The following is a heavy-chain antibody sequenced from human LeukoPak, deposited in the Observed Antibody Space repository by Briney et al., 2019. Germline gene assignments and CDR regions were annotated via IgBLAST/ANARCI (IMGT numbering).Heavy chain of an antibody. Sequence: GGSLRLSCEASGFTFSNYGMHWVRQAPGKGLEWAAFIRHDGSKIYYADSVKGRFTISRDNSKNTLYLQMNSLRAEDTAVYYCARDRASGYSSRLDAFDIWGQGTMVTVSS. J-gene: IGHJ3*02. CDR2: IRHDGSKI. CDR3: ARDRASGYSSRLDAFDI. CDR1: GFTFSNYG. V-gene: IGHV3-30*02. D-gene: IGHD6-13*01.